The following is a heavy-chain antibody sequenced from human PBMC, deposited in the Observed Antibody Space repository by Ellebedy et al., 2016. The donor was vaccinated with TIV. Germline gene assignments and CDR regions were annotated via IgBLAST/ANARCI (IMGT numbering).Heavy chain of an antibody. CDR3: ARDYYGSEN. CDR2: IHPDGSEK. Sequence: PGGSLRLSCAASGFSFSYAWMNWVRQAPGKGLEWVANIHPDGSEKYYVDSVKGRFTISRDNAKNSLYLEMNSLRAEDTAVYYCARDYYGSENWGQGTLVTVSS. CDR1: GFSFSYAW. D-gene: IGHD3-10*01. J-gene: IGHJ4*02. V-gene: IGHV3-7*01.